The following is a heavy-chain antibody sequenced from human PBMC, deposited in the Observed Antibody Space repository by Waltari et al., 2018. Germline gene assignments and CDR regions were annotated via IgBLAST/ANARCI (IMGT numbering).Heavy chain of an antibody. CDR3: ARRRRIAVTDSEAFYFDY. D-gene: IGHD6-19*01. V-gene: IGHV1-18*04. CDR2: ISGYDGNI. Sequence: QVQLVQSGPEVKKPGASVKVSCKASGYTFTDYIIPLVRQAPGAGLEWMGWISGYDGNINYAQKVQDRVTMTTDTSATTAYMELRSLRSDDAAVYYCARRRRIAVTDSEAFYFDYWGQGTLVTVSS. J-gene: IGHJ4*02. CDR1: GYTFTDYI.